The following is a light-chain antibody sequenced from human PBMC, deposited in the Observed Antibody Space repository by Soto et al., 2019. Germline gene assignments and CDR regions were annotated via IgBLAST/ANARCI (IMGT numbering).Light chain of an antibody. CDR3: LQHDNFPWT. CDR1: QDISNY. Sequence: DIQMTQSPSAMSASVGARVTNTCRASQDISNYGVWFQQKPGKVPQRLIYEASRLQRGVPSRFSGCGYGTEFPLTISSLEPEDVATYDCLQHDNFPWTFGQGTKVETK. J-gene: IGKJ1*01. CDR2: EAS. V-gene: IGKV1-17*03.